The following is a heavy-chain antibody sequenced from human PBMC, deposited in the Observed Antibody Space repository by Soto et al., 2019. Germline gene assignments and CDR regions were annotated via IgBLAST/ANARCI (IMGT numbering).Heavy chain of an antibody. CDR3: AREGVYCSSTSCYKVHNWFDP. Sequence: ASVKVSCKASGYTFTSYGISWVRQAPGQGLEWMGWISAYNGNTNYAQKLQGRVTMTTDTSTSTAYMELRSPRSDDTAVYYCAREGVYCSSTSCYKVHNWFDPWGQGTLVTVSS. V-gene: IGHV1-18*01. D-gene: IGHD2-2*02. J-gene: IGHJ5*02. CDR2: ISAYNGNT. CDR1: GYTFTSYG.